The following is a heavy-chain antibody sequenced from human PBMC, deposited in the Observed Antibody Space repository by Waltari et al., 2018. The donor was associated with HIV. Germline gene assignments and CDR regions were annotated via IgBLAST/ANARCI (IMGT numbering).Heavy chain of an antibody. J-gene: IGHJ4*02. CDR2: IKSNTDGGTT. CDR1: GFTFSDAW. CDR3: TTVGGGTRDY. D-gene: IGHD3-16*01. Sequence: EVLLVESGGGLGKPGGSLRLSCAASGFTFSDAWMSWVRQAPGKGLGWVGRIKSNTDGGTTDYAAPVKGRFTISRDDSKTTLYLEMNSRKTEDTAVYYCTTVGGGTRDYWGQGTLITVSS. V-gene: IGHV3-15*01.